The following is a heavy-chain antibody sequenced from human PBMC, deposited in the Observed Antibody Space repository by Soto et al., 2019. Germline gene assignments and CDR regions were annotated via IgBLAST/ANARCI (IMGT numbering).Heavy chain of an antibody. V-gene: IGHV3-13*01. J-gene: IGHJ4*02. D-gene: IGHD2-21*01. Sequence: EVQLVESGGDLVQPGGSLRLSCAASGFTFSNYDMHWVRQATGKGLEWVSTISTAGNTYSPGSVKGRFTISRENAKNSLYLQMNSLRVDDTAVYYCARGRDSGLYYFDYSGQGTLVTVSS. CDR3: ARGRDSGLYYFDY. CDR2: ISTAGNT. CDR1: GFTFSNYD.